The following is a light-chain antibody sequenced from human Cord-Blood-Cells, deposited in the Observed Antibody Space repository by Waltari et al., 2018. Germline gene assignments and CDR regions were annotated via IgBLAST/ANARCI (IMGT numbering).Light chain of an antibody. CDR1: SSDVGGYNY. J-gene: IGLJ3*02. CDR3: SSYTSSSTLV. Sequence: QSALTQPASVSGSPGQSLTFSCTGTSSDVGGYNYVSWDQQHPGKAPKLVIYDVSNRPSGVSNRFSGSKSGNTASLTISGLQAEDEADYYCSSYTSSSTLVFGGGTKLTVL. CDR2: DVS. V-gene: IGLV2-14*03.